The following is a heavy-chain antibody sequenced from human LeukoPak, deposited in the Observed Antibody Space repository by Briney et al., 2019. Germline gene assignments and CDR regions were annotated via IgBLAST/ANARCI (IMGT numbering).Heavy chain of an antibody. CDR2: INHSGST. D-gene: IGHD3-10*01. V-gene: IGHV4-34*01. J-gene: IGHJ5*02. CDR1: GGSFSGYY. Sequence: SETLSLTCAVYGGSFSGYYWSWIRQPPGKGLEWIGEINHSGSTNYNPSLKSRVTISADTSKNQFSLKLSSVTAADTAVYYCAREVGLLWFGELDGFDPWGQGTLVTVSS. CDR3: AREVGLLWFGELDGFDP.